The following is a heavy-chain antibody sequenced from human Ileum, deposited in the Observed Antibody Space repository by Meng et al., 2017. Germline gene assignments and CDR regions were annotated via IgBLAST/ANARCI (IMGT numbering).Heavy chain of an antibody. Sequence: HVQLPESGPGLVKPSQTLSLTCTVSGVSISRGFYHWNWIRQHPGKGLEWIGSIYYSGTIYYNPSLKSRVTISLDTSKNQFSLNLSSVTAADTAVYYCARDRFSSGSSNWFDPWGQGTLVTVSS. CDR3: ARDRFSSGSSNWFDP. V-gene: IGHV4-31*03. D-gene: IGHD3-10*01. J-gene: IGHJ5*02. CDR1: GVSISRGFYH. CDR2: IYYSGTI.